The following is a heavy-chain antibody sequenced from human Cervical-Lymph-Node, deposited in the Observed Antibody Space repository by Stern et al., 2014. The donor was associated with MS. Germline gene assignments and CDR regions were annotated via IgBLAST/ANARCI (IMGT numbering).Heavy chain of an antibody. Sequence: QVQLQESGPGLVKPSETLSLTCAVSGDSISSYTHYWAWIRQPPGKGLEWIGSVYYSGATYYNPPLKSPVPISVDTSKNHFPLGLNSVTAADTAVYYCAKHACTGAACPFDLWGQGTLVTVSS. V-gene: IGHV4-39*01. CDR3: AKHACTGAACPFDL. J-gene: IGHJ4*02. CDR2: VYYSGAT. D-gene: IGHD2-8*02. CDR1: GDSISSYTHY.